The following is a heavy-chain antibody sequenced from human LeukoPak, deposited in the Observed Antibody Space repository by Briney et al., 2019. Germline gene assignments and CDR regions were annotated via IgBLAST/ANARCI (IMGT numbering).Heavy chain of an antibody. D-gene: IGHD1-26*01. Sequence: PGGSLRLSCAASGFTFSSYAMHWVRQAPGKGLEWVAVISYDGSNKYYADSVKGRFTISRDNSKNTLYLQMNSLRAEDTAVYYCARAYSASSKPAAYINWGQGTLVTVSS. J-gene: IGHJ4*02. CDR3: ARAYSASSKPAAYIN. CDR2: ISYDGSNK. V-gene: IGHV3-30-3*01. CDR1: GFTFSSYA.